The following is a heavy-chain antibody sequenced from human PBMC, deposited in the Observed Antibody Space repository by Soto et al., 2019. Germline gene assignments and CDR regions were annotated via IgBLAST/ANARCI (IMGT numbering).Heavy chain of an antibody. CDR2: ISPYNGNT. D-gene: IGHD6-19*01. Sequence: QVQLVQSGAEVKKPGASVKVSCKTSGYTFTTYGISWVRQAPGQGLEWMGWISPYNGNTKYAQKLQGRVTMTTDTSTSTAYMELRSLRSDDTAVYYCARAGFHFSSGWPHDYWGQGTLVTVSS. CDR1: GYTFTTYG. V-gene: IGHV1-18*01. CDR3: ARAGFHFSSGWPHDY. J-gene: IGHJ4*02.